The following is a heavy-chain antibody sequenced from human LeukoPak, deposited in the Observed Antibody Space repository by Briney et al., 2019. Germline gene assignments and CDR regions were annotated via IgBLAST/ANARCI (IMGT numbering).Heavy chain of an antibody. CDR1: GFTFSSYG. CDR2: ISYDGSNK. Sequence: GGSLRLSCAASGFTFSSYGMHWVRQAPGKGLEWVAVISYDGSNKYYADSVKGRFTISRDNSKNTLYLQMNSLRAEDTAVYYCAKTGENYYDSSGYYWEFDYWGQGTLVTVSP. CDR3: AKTGENYYDSSGYYWEFDY. J-gene: IGHJ4*02. V-gene: IGHV3-30*18. D-gene: IGHD3-22*01.